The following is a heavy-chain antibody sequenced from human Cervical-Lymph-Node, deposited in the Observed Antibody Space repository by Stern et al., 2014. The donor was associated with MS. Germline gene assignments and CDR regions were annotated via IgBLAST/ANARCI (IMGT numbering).Heavy chain of an antibody. CDR3: ARDKGDFWSGSSYYYYAMDV. Sequence: VQLVQSGAEVKKPGASVQVSCKASGYTFVNYGISWVRQAPGQGLEWMGWISTYSGKTNYTQKFQGRVTMTTDTSASTAYMELRSLRSDDTAVYYCARDKGDFWSGSSYYYYAMDVWGQGTTVTVSS. D-gene: IGHD3-3*01. CDR2: ISTYSGKT. V-gene: IGHV1-18*01. CDR1: GYTFVNYG. J-gene: IGHJ6*02.